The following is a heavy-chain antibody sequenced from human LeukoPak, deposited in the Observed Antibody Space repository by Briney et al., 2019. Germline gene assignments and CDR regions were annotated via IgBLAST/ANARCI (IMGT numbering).Heavy chain of an antibody. D-gene: IGHD2-2*01. J-gene: IGHJ6*03. CDR1: GYTFTGYY. V-gene: IGHV1-2*02. CDR2: INPNSGGT. Sequence: ASLKVSCEASGYTFTGYYMHWVRQAPRQRLEWMGWINPNSGGTNYAQKFQGRVTMTRDTSIRTAYMELSRLRSDDTAVYYCARVASLSSRPRYYMDVWGKGTTVTVSS. CDR3: ARVASLSSRPRYYMDV.